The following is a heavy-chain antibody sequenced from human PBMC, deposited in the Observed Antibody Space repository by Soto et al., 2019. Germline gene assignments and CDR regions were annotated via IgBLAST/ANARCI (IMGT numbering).Heavy chain of an antibody. J-gene: IGHJ6*02. CDR1: GFTVSSNY. CDR2: IYSGGST. Sequence: EVQLVETGGGLIQPGGSLRLSCAASGFTVSSNYMSWVRQAPGKGLEWVSVIYSGGSTYYADSVKGRFTISRDNSKNTLYLQMNSLRAEDTAVYYCASRSIAVFYYGMDVWGQGTTVTVSS. V-gene: IGHV3-53*02. CDR3: ASRSIAVFYYGMDV. D-gene: IGHD6-19*01.